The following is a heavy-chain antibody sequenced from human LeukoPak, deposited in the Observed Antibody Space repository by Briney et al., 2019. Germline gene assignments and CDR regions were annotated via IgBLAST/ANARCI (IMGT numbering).Heavy chain of an antibody. J-gene: IGHJ4*02. V-gene: IGHV3-23*01. CDR2: ISGSGGST. Sequence: GGSLRLSCAASGFILSNYAMSWVRQAPGKGLEWVSFISGSGGSTYYADSVKGRFTISRDSSKNTLFLQMNSLRAEDTAKYYCAKGALGFGRPLSFDYWGQGTLVTVSS. CDR1: GFILSNYA. D-gene: IGHD3-10*01. CDR3: AKGALGFGRPLSFDY.